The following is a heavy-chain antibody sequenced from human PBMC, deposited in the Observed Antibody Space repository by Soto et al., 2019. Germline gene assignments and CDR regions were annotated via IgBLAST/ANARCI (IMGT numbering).Heavy chain of an antibody. J-gene: IGHJ5*02. CDR2: IHPSDSDA. CDR1: GYTFTNNW. Sequence: PGESLKISCKGSGYTFTNNWIGWMRQKPGKGLEWMGLIHPSDSDARYSPSFQGQVTFSADRSISTAYLQWTSVQASDTAIYYCVRQGVRSSGWFDLWGQGTQVTVSS. CDR3: VRQGVRSSGWFDL. V-gene: IGHV5-51*01. D-gene: IGHD3-22*01.